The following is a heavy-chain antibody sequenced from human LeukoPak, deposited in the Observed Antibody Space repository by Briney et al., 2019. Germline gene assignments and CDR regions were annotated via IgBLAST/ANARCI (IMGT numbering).Heavy chain of an antibody. CDR2: ISSSSSTI. CDR3: ARGQKIVLMVYALDYFDY. CDR1: GFTFSSYG. V-gene: IGHV3-48*04. J-gene: IGHJ4*02. Sequence: QLGGSLRLSCAASGFTFSSYGMNWVRQAPGKGLEWVSYISSSSSTIYYADSVKGRFTISRDNAKNSLYLQMNSLRAEDTAVYYCARGQKIVLMVYALDYFDYWGQGTLVTVSS. D-gene: IGHD2-8*01.